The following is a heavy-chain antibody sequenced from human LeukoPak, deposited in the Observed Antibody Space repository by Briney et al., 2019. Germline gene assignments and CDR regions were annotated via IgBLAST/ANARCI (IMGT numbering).Heavy chain of an antibody. Sequence: PSETLSLTCTVSGGSISGYYWSWIRQPPGKGLEWIVYISYTGRTNYNPSLKSRVTISVDTSKNQFSLKVSSATAADTAVYFCARTTDEGNMDVWGKGTRVTISS. V-gene: IGHV4-59*01. D-gene: IGHD1-1*01. J-gene: IGHJ6*03. CDR2: ISYTGRT. CDR3: ARTTDEGNMDV. CDR1: GGSISGYY.